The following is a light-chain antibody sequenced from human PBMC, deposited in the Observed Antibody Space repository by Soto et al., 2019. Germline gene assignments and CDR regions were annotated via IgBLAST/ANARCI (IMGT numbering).Light chain of an antibody. CDR1: QDISNY. CDR3: QQYDNLPFT. CDR2: AAS. V-gene: IGKV1-33*01. Sequence: DIQMTQSPSTLSASVGDRVTITCQASQDISNYLNWYQQKPGKAPKLLIYAASNLESGVPSRFSGSGSETDFTFTISSLQPGDIATYYCQQYDNLPFTFGPGTKVDIK. J-gene: IGKJ3*01.